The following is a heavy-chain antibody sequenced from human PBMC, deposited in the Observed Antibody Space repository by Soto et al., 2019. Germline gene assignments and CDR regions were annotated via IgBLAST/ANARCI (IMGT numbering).Heavy chain of an antibody. D-gene: IGHD3-10*01. CDR3: AKDLGDPDY. CDR1: RFTFSSYA. Sequence: EVQLLESGGGLVQPGGSLRLSCAASRFTFSSYAMSWVRQAPGKGLEWVSAISGSAGGTYYADSVKGRFTISRDNSKNTLYLQMNSLRVEDTAGYDCAKDLGDPDYGGQGTPVIVSS. CDR2: ISGSAGGT. V-gene: IGHV3-23*01. J-gene: IGHJ4*02.